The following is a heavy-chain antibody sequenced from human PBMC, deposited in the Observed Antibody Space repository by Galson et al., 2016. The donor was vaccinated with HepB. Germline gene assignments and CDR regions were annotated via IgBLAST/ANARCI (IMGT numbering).Heavy chain of an antibody. CDR2: IYHTGTS. Sequence: SETLSLTCAVSGASISDSNWWTWVRQVPDKGLEWLGEIYHTGTSNNNPFLSSRFTISVDTSKNQFSLKLTSMTAADTAVYYCARVVVAATNWFDPWGQGTLVTVSS. CDR1: GASISDSNW. V-gene: IGHV4-4*02. D-gene: IGHD2-15*01. J-gene: IGHJ5*02. CDR3: ARVVVAATNWFDP.